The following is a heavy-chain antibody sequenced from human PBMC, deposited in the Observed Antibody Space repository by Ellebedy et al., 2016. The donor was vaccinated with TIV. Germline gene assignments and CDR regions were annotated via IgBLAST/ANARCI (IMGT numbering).Heavy chain of an antibody. CDR1: GFTFSSYS. CDR2: IHSGDTT. V-gene: IGHV3-66*01. Sequence: GESLKISCAASGFTFSSYSMNWVRQAPGKGLEWVSVIHSGDTTDYADSVKGRFTISRDNSKNTLYLQMNSLRAEDTAVYYCGRDLFSGSYGSQHWGQGTLVTVSS. D-gene: IGHD1-26*01. CDR3: GRDLFSGSYGSQH. J-gene: IGHJ1*01.